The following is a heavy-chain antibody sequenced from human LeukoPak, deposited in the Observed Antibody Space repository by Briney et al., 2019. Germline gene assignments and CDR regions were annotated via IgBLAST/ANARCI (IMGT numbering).Heavy chain of an antibody. J-gene: IGHJ6*02. CDR2: IYTSGST. Sequence: PSETLSLTCTVSGGSISSGSYYWSWIRQPAGKGLEWIGRIYTSGSTNYNPSLKSRVTISVDTSKNQFSLKLSSVTAADTAVYYCARSAPVTNYDILTGLYYYGMDVWGQGTTVTVSS. D-gene: IGHD3-9*01. CDR3: ARSAPVTNYDILTGLYYYGMDV. V-gene: IGHV4-61*02. CDR1: GGSISSGSYY.